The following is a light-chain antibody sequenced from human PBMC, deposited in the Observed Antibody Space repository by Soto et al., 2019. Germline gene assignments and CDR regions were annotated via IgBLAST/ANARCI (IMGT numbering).Light chain of an antibody. V-gene: IGLV2-14*01. CDR1: SSDVGGYNY. CDR3: SSYTSSSTRV. CDR2: KVS. J-gene: IGLJ1*01. Sequence: QSVLTQPASVSASPGQSITISCTGTSSDVGGYNYVSWYQQHPGKAPKLMIHKVSNRPSGVSNRFSGSKSGNTASLTISGLQAEDEADYYCSSYTSSSTRVFGTGTKVTVL.